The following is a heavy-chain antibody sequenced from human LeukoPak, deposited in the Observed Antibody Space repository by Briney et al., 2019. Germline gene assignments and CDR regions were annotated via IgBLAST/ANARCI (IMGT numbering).Heavy chain of an antibody. CDR2: IYYSGST. Sequence: SETLSLTCTVSGVSISSSSYYWGWIRQPPGKGLEWIGSIYYSGSTYYNPSLKSRVTISVDTSKNQFSLKLSSVTAADTAVYYCAREVLSSYYDILTGYHPMGAFDIWGQGTMVTVSS. CDR1: GVSISSSSYY. CDR3: AREVLSSYYDILTGYHPMGAFDI. J-gene: IGHJ3*02. D-gene: IGHD3-9*01. V-gene: IGHV4-39*07.